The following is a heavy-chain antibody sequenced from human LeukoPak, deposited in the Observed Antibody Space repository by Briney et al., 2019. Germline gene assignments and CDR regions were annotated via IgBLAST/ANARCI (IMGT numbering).Heavy chain of an antibody. V-gene: IGHV3-48*03. Sequence: PGGSLRLSCAASGFTFSSYEMNWVRQAPGKGLEWVSYISISGSTIYYADSVKGRFTISRDSSKNTLCLQMNRLGAEDTAVYYCARGGGGNSDFLTTYTGASLSFDYWGQGALVTVSS. D-gene: IGHD3-9*01. J-gene: IGHJ4*02. CDR3: ARGGGGNSDFLTTYTGASLSFDY. CDR1: GFTFSSYE. CDR2: ISISGSTI.